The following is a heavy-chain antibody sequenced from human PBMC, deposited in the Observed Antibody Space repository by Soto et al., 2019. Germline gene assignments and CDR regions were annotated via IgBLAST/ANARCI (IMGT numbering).Heavy chain of an antibody. J-gene: IGHJ4*02. CDR3: ARSGEYYYDSSGYYLGPLYFDY. CDR1: GGTFSSYA. CDR2: IIPIFGTA. D-gene: IGHD3-22*01. V-gene: IGHV1-69*13. Sequence: GASVKVSCKASGGTFSSYAISWVRQAPGQGLEWMGGIIPIFGTANYAQKFQGRVTITADESTSTAYMELSSLRSEDTAVYYCARSGEYYYDSSGYYLGPLYFDYWGQGTLVTVSS.